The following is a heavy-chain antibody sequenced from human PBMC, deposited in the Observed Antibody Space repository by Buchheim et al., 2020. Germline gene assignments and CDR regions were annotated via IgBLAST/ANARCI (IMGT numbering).Heavy chain of an antibody. CDR1: GFTFSSYG. D-gene: IGHD6-13*01. J-gene: IGHJ4*02. CDR2: ISYDGSNK. V-gene: IGHV3-30*18. CDR3: AKGKLEQPTPIDY. Sequence: QVQLVESGGGVVQPGRSLRLSCAASGFTFSSYGMHWVRQAPGKGLEWVAVISYDGSNKYYADSVKGRFTISRDNSKNTLYLQMNSLGAEDTAVYYCAKGKLEQPTPIDYWGQGTL.